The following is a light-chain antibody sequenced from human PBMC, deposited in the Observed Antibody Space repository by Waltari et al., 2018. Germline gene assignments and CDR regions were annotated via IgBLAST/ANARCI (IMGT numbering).Light chain of an antibody. CDR2: RAS. CDR1: QSVGSSS. J-gene: IGKJ1*01. Sequence: EIVLTQSPGTASLSPGERVTLSCRASQSVGSSSLAWYQQKPGQAPSPVIYRASRRATGIPDRFSGSGSGTDFSLTISRLEPEDFAVYYCQQHGTLPATFGQGTKVEIK. CDR3: QQHGTLPAT. V-gene: IGKV3-20*01.